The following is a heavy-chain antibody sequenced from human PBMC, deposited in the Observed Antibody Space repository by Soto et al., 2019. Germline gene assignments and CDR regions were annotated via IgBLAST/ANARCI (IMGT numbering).Heavy chain of an antibody. D-gene: IGHD6-19*01. V-gene: IGHV1-2*04. CDR3: AREDISVARYYYYGMDV. J-gene: IGHJ6*02. CDR2: INPSSGGT. CDR1: GYTFTGYY. Sequence: GASVKVSCKASGYTFTGYYMHWVRQAPGQGLEWMGWINPSSGGTNYAQKFQGWVTMTRDTSISTAYMELSRLRSDDTAVYYCAREDISVARYYYYGMDVWGQGTTVTVSS.